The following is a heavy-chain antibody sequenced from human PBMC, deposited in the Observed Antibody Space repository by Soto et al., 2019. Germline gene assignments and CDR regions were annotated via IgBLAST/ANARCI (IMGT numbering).Heavy chain of an antibody. D-gene: IGHD6-13*01. V-gene: IGHV3-30*03. J-gene: IGHJ3*02. CDR3: ATSTWYAFDI. Sequence: GGSLRLSCAASGLAFSSYGMHWVRQPPGKGPEWVAAVSPDGGNKYYADSVKGRFTISRDNSKNTLYLQMNSLRAEDTAVYYCATSTWYAFDIWGQGTMVTVSS. CDR2: VSPDGGNK. CDR1: GLAFSSYG.